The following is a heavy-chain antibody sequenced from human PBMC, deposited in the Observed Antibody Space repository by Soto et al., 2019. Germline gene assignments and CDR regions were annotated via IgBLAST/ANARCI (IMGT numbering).Heavy chain of an antibody. Sequence: EVQLVESGGGLVQPGRSLRLSCAASGFTFDDYAMHWVRQAPGKGLEWVSGISWNSGSIGYADSVKSRFTISRDNAKNSLYLQMNSLRAEDTALYYCAKDIDSSSWYLDYWGQGTLVTVSS. D-gene: IGHD6-13*01. CDR1: GFTFDDYA. CDR3: AKDIDSSSWYLDY. CDR2: ISWNSGSI. J-gene: IGHJ4*02. V-gene: IGHV3-9*01.